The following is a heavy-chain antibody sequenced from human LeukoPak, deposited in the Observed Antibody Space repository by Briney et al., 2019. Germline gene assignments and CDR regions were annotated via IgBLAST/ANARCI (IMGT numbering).Heavy chain of an antibody. J-gene: IGHJ4*02. CDR2: ITGNGATT. Sequence: GGSLRLSCAASGFTFSSYWMHWVRQAPGKGLEWVSGITGNGATTYSVKGRFTISRDNSRNTVYLQMNSLRAEDTAVYYCANDLGWIQLNLGRGQGTLVTVSS. D-gene: IGHD5-18*01. CDR3: ANDLGWIQLNLG. CDR1: GFTFSSYW. V-gene: IGHV3-23*01.